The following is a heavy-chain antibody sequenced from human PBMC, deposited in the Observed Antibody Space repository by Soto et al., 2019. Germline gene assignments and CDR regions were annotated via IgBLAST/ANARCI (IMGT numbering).Heavy chain of an antibody. D-gene: IGHD5-12*01. Sequence: QVQLQESGPGLVKPSETLSLTCTVSGGSISSYYWSWIRQPPGKGLEWIGYIYYSGSTNYNPSLKSRVTISVDTSKNQFSLKLSSVTAADTAVYYCARQSDSGYALFDYWGQGTLVTVSS. CDR3: ARQSDSGYALFDY. CDR1: GGSISSYY. V-gene: IGHV4-59*08. CDR2: IYYSGST. J-gene: IGHJ4*02.